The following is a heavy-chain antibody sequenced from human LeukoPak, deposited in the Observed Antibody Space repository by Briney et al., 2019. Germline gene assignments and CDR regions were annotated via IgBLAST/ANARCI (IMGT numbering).Heavy chain of an antibody. Sequence: PGRSLRLSCAASGFTFSSYGMHWVRQAPGKGLEWVAVIWYDGSNKYYADSVKGRFTISRDNSKNTLYLQMNSLRAEDTAVYYCARDRHGDYYFDYWGQGTLVTVSS. CDR3: ARDRHGDYYFDY. V-gene: IGHV3-33*01. CDR1: GFTFSSYG. CDR2: IWYDGSNK. J-gene: IGHJ4*02. D-gene: IGHD4-17*01.